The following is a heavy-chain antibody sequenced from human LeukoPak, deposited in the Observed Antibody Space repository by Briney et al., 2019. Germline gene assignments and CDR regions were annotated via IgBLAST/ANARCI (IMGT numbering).Heavy chain of an antibody. D-gene: IGHD3-16*01. CDR2: IIPIFGTT. CDR3: ARDNDSRDPPHFDY. CDR1: GVIFSSYA. Sequence: ASVKVSCKASGVIFSSYAITWVRQAPGQGLEGMGGIIPIFGTTNYARKFRGRVTLTADKSTRTAYMELSSLRSEDTAVYYCARDNDSRDPPHFDYWGQGTLVTVSS. V-gene: IGHV1-69*06. J-gene: IGHJ4*02.